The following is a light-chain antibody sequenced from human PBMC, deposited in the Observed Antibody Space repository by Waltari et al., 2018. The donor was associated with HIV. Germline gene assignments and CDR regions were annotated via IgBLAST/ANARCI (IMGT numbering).Light chain of an antibody. CDR3: LLSYCGAVV. J-gene: IGLJ3*02. V-gene: IGLV7-46*01. CDR2: DTT. Sequence: QAVVTQEPSLIVSPGGTVTLTCGSSTGAVTTALYPSWFQQKPGQAPRTLIFDTTTKHSWTPARCSASLLGDKAALILSGAQPEDEAEDYCLLSYCGAVVFGGGTKLTVL. CDR1: TGAVTTALY.